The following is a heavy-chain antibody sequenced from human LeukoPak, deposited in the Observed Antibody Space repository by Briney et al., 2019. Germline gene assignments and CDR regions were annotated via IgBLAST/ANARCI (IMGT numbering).Heavy chain of an antibody. V-gene: IGHV4-4*07. CDR3: VRLAYGDYFFDS. J-gene: IGHJ5*01. CDR2: IYSSGST. CDR1: GGSISSYF. D-gene: IGHD4-17*01. Sequence: SETLSLTCTVSGGSISSYFWSWIRQPAGKGLQWIGRIYSSGSTNYNPSLKSRVIMSVDTSKNQFSLKLRSVIAADTAVYYCVRLAYGDYFFDSWGQGTLVTVSS.